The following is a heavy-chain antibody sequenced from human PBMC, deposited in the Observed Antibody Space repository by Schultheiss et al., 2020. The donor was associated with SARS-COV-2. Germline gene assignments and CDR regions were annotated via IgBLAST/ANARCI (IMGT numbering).Heavy chain of an antibody. CDR2: ISGSGGST. CDR1: GFTFSSYA. J-gene: IGHJ4*02. CDR3: AKVVRYDSSGYVDY. D-gene: IGHD3-22*01. V-gene: IGHV3-23*01. Sequence: GGSLRLSCAASGFTFSSYAMSWVRQAPGKGLEWVSAISGSGGSTYYADSVKGRFTISRDNSKNTLYLQMNSLRAEDTAVYYCAKVVRYDSSGYVDYWGQGTLVTVSS.